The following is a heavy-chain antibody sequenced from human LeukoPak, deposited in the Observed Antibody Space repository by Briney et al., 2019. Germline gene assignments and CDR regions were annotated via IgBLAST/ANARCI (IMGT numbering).Heavy chain of an antibody. D-gene: IGHD4-17*01. Sequence: ASVKVSCKASGYTFTGYYMHWVRQAPGQGLEWMGWINPNSGGTNYAQKFQGWVTMTRDTSISTTYMELSRLRSDDTAVYYCARVRDVGDHRPHYHGMDVWGQGTTVTVSS. CDR3: ARVRDVGDHRPHYHGMDV. J-gene: IGHJ6*02. V-gene: IGHV1-2*04. CDR1: GYTFTGYY. CDR2: INPNSGGT.